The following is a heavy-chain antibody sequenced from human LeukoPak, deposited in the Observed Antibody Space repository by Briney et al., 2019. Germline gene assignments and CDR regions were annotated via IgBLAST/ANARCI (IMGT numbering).Heavy chain of an antibody. Sequence: GGSLRLSCAAPGVTFSSYSMNWVRQAPGKGLEWVSSISSDSDYIYYADSVRGRFTISRDNAKNSLYLQMNSLRAEDMAVYYCARDYSRLLDVWGQGTTVTVSS. CDR2: ISSDSDYI. V-gene: IGHV3-21*01. D-gene: IGHD4-11*01. CDR1: GVTFSSYS. J-gene: IGHJ6*02. CDR3: ARDYSRLLDV.